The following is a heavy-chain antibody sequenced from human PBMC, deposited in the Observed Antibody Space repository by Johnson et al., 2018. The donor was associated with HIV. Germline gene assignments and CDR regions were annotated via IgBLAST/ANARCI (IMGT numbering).Heavy chain of an antibody. CDR2: ISYDGSNK. V-gene: IGHV3-30-3*01. CDR1: VFTFSRYP. Sequence: QMQLVESGGGVVQPGRPLRLSCAASVFTFSRYPMHWVRQAPGKGLEWLAFISYDGSNKYYADSVKGRLIISRDNSKNTLYLQINSLRAEDTAVYYCARVGQLARTHALDIWGQGTMVTVSS. CDR3: ARVGQLARTHALDI. J-gene: IGHJ3*02. D-gene: IGHD6-13*01.